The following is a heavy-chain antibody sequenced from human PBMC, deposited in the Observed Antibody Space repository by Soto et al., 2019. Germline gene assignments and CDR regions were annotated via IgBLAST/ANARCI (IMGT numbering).Heavy chain of an antibody. D-gene: IGHD3-22*01. V-gene: IGHV4-31*03. CDR3: ERGRYYYDSSGYYPRAFDY. CDR2: IYYSGST. J-gene: IGHJ4*02. Sequence: SSETLSLTCTVSGGSISSGGYYWSWIRQHPGKGLEWIGYIYYSGSTYYNPSLKSRVTISVDTSKNQFSLKLSSVTAADTAVYYCERGRYYYDSSGYYPRAFDYWGQATLVTVSS. CDR1: GGSISSGGYY.